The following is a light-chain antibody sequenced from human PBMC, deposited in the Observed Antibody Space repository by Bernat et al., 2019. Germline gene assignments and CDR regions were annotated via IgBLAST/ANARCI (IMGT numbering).Light chain of an antibody. CDR1: QSVSSTY. J-gene: IGKJ4*01. CDR3: HQYGGSPTT. V-gene: IGKV3-20*01. Sequence: EIVLTQSPGTLSLSPGERATLSCRASQSVSSTYLAWYQQKPGQAPRLLIYGASNRATGIPDRFSGSGSGTEFTLTISRLEPEDFVVYYCHQYGGSPTTFGGGTKVEIK. CDR2: GAS.